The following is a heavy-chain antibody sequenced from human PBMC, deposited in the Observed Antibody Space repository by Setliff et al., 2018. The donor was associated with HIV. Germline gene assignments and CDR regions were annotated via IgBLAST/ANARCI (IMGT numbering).Heavy chain of an antibody. V-gene: IGHV3-49*02. CDR3: TREEDYYYDSSGYPFDY. D-gene: IGHD3-22*01. CDR2: IRSKAYGGTT. Sequence: SWVRQPPGKGLEWVGFIRSKAYGGTTEYAASVKGRFTISRDDSKSIAYLQMNSLKTEDTAVYYCTREEDYYYDSSGYPFDYWGQGTLVTVSS. J-gene: IGHJ4*02.